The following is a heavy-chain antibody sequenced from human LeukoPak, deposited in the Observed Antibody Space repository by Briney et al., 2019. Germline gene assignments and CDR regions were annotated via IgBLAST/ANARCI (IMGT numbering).Heavy chain of an antibody. D-gene: IGHD3-3*01. Sequence: PGRSLRLSCAASGFTFSSYGMHWVRQAPGKGLEWVAVISYDGSNKYYADSVKGRFTISRDNSKNTLYLQMNSLRAEDTAVYYCARGHAVFGVVILDYWGRGTLVTVSS. CDR3: ARGHAVFGVVILDY. CDR2: ISYDGSNK. V-gene: IGHV3-30*03. J-gene: IGHJ4*02. CDR1: GFTFSSYG.